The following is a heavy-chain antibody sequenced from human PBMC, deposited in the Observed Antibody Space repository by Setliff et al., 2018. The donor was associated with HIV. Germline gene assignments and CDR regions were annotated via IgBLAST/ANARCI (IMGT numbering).Heavy chain of an antibody. Sequence: ASVKVSCKASGYTFTGYYMHWVRQAPGQGLEWMGRINPNSGGTNYAQKFQGRVTMTRDTSISTAYMELSRLRSDDTAVYYCARDALYSSSWVPWEGGYYCYYMDVWGKGTTVTVSS. CDR3: ARDALYSSSWVPWEGGYYCYYMDV. CDR1: GYTFTGYY. V-gene: IGHV1-2*06. D-gene: IGHD6-13*01. CDR2: INPNSGGT. J-gene: IGHJ6*03.